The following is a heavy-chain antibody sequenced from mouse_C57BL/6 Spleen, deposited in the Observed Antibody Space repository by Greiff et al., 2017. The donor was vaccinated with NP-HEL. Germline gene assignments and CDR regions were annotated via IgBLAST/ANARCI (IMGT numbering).Heavy chain of an antibody. D-gene: IGHD2-3*01. J-gene: IGHJ4*01. CDR3: APLSYDGYYYYAMDY. CDR2: IDPEDGET. V-gene: IGHV14-2*01. CDR1: GFNIKDYY. Sequence: DVQLQESGAELVKPGASVKLSCTASGFNIKDYYMHWVKQRTEQGLEWIGRIDPEDGETKYAPKFQGKATITADTSSNTAYLQLSSLTSEDTAVYYCAPLSYDGYYYYAMDYWGQGTSVTVSS.